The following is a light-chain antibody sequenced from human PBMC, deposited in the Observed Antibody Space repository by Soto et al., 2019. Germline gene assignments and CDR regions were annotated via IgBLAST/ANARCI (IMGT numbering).Light chain of an antibody. CDR2: GAS. CDR3: QQYGSYHIFT. J-gene: IGKJ3*01. CDR1: QSVSSNY. V-gene: IGKV3-20*01. Sequence: EIVLTQSPGTLSLSPGERATLSCRASQSVSSNYLALYQQKPGQAPSLLIYGASSRATGIPDRFSGSGSGTDFNLTISRLEPQDFAVYYCQQYGSYHIFTFGPGTKLDIK.